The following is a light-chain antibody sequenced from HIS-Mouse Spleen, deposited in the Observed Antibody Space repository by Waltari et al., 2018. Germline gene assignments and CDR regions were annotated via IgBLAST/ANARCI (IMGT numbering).Light chain of an antibody. CDR3: CSYAGSSTYWV. J-gene: IGLJ3*02. V-gene: IGLV2-23*01. CDR2: EGS. CDR1: SSDVGSYNL. Sequence: QSALTQPASVSGSPGQSITISCTGTSSDVGSYNLFSWYQQHPGQAPKLMIYEGSKRPSGVSNRVAGSKSGNTASLTISGLQAEDEADYYCCSYAGSSTYWVFGGGTKLTVL.